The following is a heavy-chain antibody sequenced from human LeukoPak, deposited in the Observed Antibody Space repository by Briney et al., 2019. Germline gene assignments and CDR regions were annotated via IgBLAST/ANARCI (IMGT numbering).Heavy chain of an antibody. V-gene: IGHV4-4*02. CDR3: AKSNGYGLIDI. D-gene: IGHD3-22*01. Sequence: SGTLSLTCAVSGGSISSSNWWSWVRQPPGKGLEWIGEIYHSGSTNYNPSLKSRVTISVDTSRNQFSLKLNSVTAADTAVYYCAKSNGYGLIDIWGQGTMVTVSS. CDR2: IYHSGST. J-gene: IGHJ3*02. CDR1: GGSISSSNW.